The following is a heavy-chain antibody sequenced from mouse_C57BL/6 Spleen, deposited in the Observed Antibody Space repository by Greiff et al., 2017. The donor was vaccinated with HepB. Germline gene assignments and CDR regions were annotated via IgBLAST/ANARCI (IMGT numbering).Heavy chain of an antibody. Sequence: EVQLQQSGPELVKPGASVKISCKASGYSFTDYNMNWVKQSNGKSLEWIGVINPNYGTTSYNQKFKGKATLTVDQSSSTAYMQLNSLTSEDSAVYYCARERVRTTVVATRYFDVWGTGTTVTVSS. V-gene: IGHV1-39*01. CDR3: ARERVRTTVVATRYFDV. J-gene: IGHJ1*03. CDR2: INPNYGTT. CDR1: GYSFTDYN. D-gene: IGHD1-1*01.